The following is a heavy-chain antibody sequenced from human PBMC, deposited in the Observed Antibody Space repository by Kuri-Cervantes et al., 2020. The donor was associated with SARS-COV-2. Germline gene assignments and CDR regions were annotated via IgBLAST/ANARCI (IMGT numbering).Heavy chain of an antibody. J-gene: IGHJ4*02. CDR1: GFTFSSYG. CDR3: ARDYSSWYKGPFDY. CDR2: IWYDGSNK. V-gene: IGHV3-33*08. D-gene: IGHD6-13*01. Sequence: GGSLRLSCAASGFTFSSYGMHWVRQAPGKGLEWVAVIWYDGSNKYYADSVKGRFTISRDNSKNTLYLQMNSLRAEDTAVYCCARDYSSWYKGPFDYWGQGTLVTVSS.